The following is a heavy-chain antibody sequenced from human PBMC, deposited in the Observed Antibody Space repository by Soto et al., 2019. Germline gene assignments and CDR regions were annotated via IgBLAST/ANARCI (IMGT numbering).Heavy chain of an antibody. CDR3: ASSRVGWELRGGPAFDY. Sequence: SETLSLTCTVSGGSISSYYWSWIRQPPGKGLEWIGYTYYSGSTNYNPSLKSRVTISVDTSKNQFSLKLSSVTTADTAVYYCASSRVGWELRGGPAFDYWGQGTLVTVSS. D-gene: IGHD1-26*01. CDR1: GGSISSYY. CDR2: TYYSGST. J-gene: IGHJ4*02. V-gene: IGHV4-59*01.